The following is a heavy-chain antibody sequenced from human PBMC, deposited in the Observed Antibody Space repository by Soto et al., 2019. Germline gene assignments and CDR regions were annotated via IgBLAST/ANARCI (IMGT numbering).Heavy chain of an antibody. V-gene: IGHV4-31*03. CDR1: GGSINSGGYY. J-gene: IGHJ4*02. CDR3: ARDRSGSLGY. D-gene: IGHD1-26*01. CDR2: IYYSRST. Sequence: QVQLQESGPGLVKPSQTLSLTCTVSGGSINSGGYYWSWIRQHPGKGLEWIGYIYYSRSTYYNPSVKSRVTISVDTSKNQFSLQLSSVTAADTAVYYCARDRSGSLGYWGQGTLVTVSS.